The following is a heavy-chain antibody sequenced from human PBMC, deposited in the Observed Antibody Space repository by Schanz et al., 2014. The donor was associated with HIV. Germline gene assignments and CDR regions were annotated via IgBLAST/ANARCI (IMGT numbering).Heavy chain of an antibody. CDR3: ARAPSDFWMAYFDY. J-gene: IGHJ4*02. Sequence: EVQLLESGGGLVQPGGSLRLSCAGSGFAFSSYAMTWVRQAPGKGLEWVSTISDSGGNTYYADSVKGRFTISRDNSKNTVYLQMNRLRAEDTAVYYCARAPSDFWMAYFDYWGQGTLVTVSS. D-gene: IGHD3-3*01. V-gene: IGHV3-23*01. CDR2: ISDSGGNT. CDR1: GFAFSSYA.